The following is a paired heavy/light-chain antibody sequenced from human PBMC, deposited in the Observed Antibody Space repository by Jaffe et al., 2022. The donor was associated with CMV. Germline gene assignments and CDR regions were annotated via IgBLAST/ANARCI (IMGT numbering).Light chain of an antibody. J-gene: IGLJ2*01. Sequence: QSALTQPASVSGSPGQSITISCTGTSSNVGNYELVSWYQHHPGKAPRVMIYEVTKRPSGVSDRFSGSKSGNTASLTISGLRAEDEADYHCCSFAGGRTWIFGGGTKLTVL. CDR3: CSFAGGRTWI. V-gene: IGLV2-23*02. CDR1: SSNVGNYEL. CDR2: EVT.
Heavy chain of an antibody. CDR1: GFTFSNYA. CDR3: ARAGCSGTCFRPPDY. D-gene: IGHD2-2*01. CDR2: ISYDGDTT. J-gene: IGHJ4*02. V-gene: IGHV3-23*01. Sequence: EEQLLESGGGLVQPGGSLRISCAASGFTFSNYAVGWVRQAPGKGLEWVSTISYDGDTTDYADSVKGRFTIFRDNSKDTLYLQMSNLGVDDTARYYCARAGCSGTCFRPPDYWGQGTLVTVSS.